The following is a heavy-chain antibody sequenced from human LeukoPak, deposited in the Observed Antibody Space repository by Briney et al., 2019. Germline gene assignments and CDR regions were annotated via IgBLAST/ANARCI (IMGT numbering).Heavy chain of an antibody. CDR1: GFSFSSYG. CDR2: ITGSGGNT. J-gene: IGHJ4*02. CDR3: AVDWYDSSGYGTFDY. Sequence: GGSLRLSCAASGFSFSSYGMSWVRQGPGKGLEWVSTITGSGGNTDYADSVKGRFTISRDNSKNTLYLQMHSLRAEDAAVYYCAVDWYDSSGYGTFDYWGQGTLVTVSS. D-gene: IGHD3-22*01. V-gene: IGHV3-23*01.